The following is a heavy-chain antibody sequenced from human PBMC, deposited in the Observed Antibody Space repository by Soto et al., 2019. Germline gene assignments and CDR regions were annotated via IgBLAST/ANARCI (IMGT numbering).Heavy chain of an antibody. Sequence: QVQLVESGGGVVQPGRSLRLSCADSGLSFSSYGMHWVRQAPGEGLEWVAAISYDGSNKNYLASVEGRFTISRDNSKNTVYLQMNALRPVDTALYFCARDSYYHSSYGYYVFDYWGQGALVTVSS. J-gene: IGHJ4*02. CDR3: ARDSYYHSSYGYYVFDY. D-gene: IGHD3-22*01. V-gene: IGHV3-30*03. CDR2: ISYDGSNK. CDR1: GLSFSSYG.